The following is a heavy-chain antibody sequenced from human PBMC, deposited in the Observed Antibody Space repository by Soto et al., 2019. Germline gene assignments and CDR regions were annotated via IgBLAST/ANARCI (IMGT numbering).Heavy chain of an antibody. CDR3: ARDSPTAAGIPSDY. CDR1: GFTFSSYA. CDR2: ISYDGSNK. D-gene: IGHD6-13*01. Sequence: HPGESLRLSCAASGFTFSSYAMHWVRQAPGKGLEWVAVISYDGSNKYYAESVKGRFTISRDNSKNKLYLQMSSLRAEDTAVYYCARDSPTAAGIPSDYWGQGT. J-gene: IGHJ4*02. V-gene: IGHV3-30-3*01.